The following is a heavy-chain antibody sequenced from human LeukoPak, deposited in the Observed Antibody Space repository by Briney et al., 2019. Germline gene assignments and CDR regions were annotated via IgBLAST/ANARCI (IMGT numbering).Heavy chain of an antibody. CDR3: TSHYYYDSSGRVGAFDI. CDR1: GFTFSGSA. CDR2: IRSKANSYAT. J-gene: IGHJ3*02. Sequence: PGGSLKLSCAASGFTFSGSAMHWVRQASGKGLEWVGRIRSKANSYATAYAASVKGRFTISRDDSKNTAYLQMNSLKTEDTAVYYCTSHYYYDSSGRVGAFDIWGQGTMVTVSS. D-gene: IGHD3-22*01. V-gene: IGHV3-73*01.